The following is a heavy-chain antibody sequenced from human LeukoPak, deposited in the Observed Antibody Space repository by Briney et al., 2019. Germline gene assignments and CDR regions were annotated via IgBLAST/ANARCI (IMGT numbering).Heavy chain of an antibody. Sequence: ETLSLTCTVSGGSISSSSYYWGWIRQPPGKGLEWIGSIYYSGSTYYNPSLKSRVTISVDTSKNQFSLKLSSVTAADTAVYYCAREFRSSGFDYWGQGTLVTVSS. D-gene: IGHD6-6*01. CDR2: IYYSGST. CDR3: AREFRSSGFDY. V-gene: IGHV4-39*02. CDR1: GGSISSSSYY. J-gene: IGHJ4*02.